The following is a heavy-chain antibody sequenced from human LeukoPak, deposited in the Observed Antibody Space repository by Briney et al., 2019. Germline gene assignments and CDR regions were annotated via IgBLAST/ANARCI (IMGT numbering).Heavy chain of an antibody. J-gene: IGHJ4*02. CDR2: IHPNSGDT. V-gene: IGHV1-2*02. Sequence: ASVKVSCKASGYTFIGYYMHWVRRAPGQGLEWMGWIHPNSGDTNYAQSFQGRVTMTRDTSINTAHMELSRLRSNDTAIYYCAIHTGTNSFFDFWGQGTLVTVSS. D-gene: IGHD3-10*01. CDR3: AIHTGTNSFFDF. CDR1: GYTFIGYY.